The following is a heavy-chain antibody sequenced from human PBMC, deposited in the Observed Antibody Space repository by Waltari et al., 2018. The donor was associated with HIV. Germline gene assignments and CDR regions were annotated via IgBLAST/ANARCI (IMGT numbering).Heavy chain of an antibody. CDR1: GYTFTSYG. J-gene: IGHJ4*02. D-gene: IGHD3-3*01. CDR3: ARALWSGYYTPYYFDY. CDR2: ISAYNVHT. V-gene: IGHV1-18*01. Sequence: QVQLVQSGAEVKKPGASVKVSCKASGYTFTSYGISWVRQAPGQGLEWMGWISAYNVHTNDAQKLQGRVTMTTDTSTSTAYMDLRSLRSDDTAFYYCARALWSGYYTPYYFDYWGQGTLVTVSS.